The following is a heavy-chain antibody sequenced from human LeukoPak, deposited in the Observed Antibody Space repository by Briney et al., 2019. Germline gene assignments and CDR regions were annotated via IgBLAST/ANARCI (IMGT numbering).Heavy chain of an antibody. CDR2: IYSGGST. CDR1: GFTVSSNY. Sequence: GGSLRLSCAASGFTVSSNYMSWVRQAPGKGLEWVSLIYSGGSTYYADSVKGRFTISRDNSKNTLYLQMNSLRAEDTAVYYCAKGYYGSGSYPYFDYWGQGTLVTVSS. V-gene: IGHV3-66*01. J-gene: IGHJ4*02. D-gene: IGHD3-10*01. CDR3: AKGYYGSGSYPYFDY.